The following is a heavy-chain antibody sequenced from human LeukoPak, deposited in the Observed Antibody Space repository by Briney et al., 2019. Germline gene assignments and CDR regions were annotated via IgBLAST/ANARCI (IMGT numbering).Heavy chain of an antibody. V-gene: IGHV1-2*04. J-gene: IGHJ6*02. CDR3: ARVRYSSGWSGMDV. CDR1: GYTLTGYY. D-gene: IGHD6-19*01. Sequence: ASVKVSCKASGYTLTGYYMHWVRQAPGQGLEWMGWINPNSGGTNYAQKFQGWVTMTRDTSISTAYMELSRLRSDDTAVYYCARVRYSSGWSGMDVWGQGTTVTVSS. CDR2: INPNSGGT.